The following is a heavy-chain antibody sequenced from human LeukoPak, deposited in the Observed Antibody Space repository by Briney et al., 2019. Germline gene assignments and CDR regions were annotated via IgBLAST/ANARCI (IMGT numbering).Heavy chain of an antibody. V-gene: IGHV4-59*08. D-gene: IGHD3-22*01. J-gene: IGHJ4*02. CDR3: ARHDYYDSIGGYFDY. CDR1: GGSNSSYY. CDR2: IYYSGST. Sequence: SETLSLTCTVSGGSNSSYYWSWIRQPPGKGLEWIGYIYYSGSTNYNPSLKSRVTISVDTSKNQFSLKLSSVTAADTAVYYCARHDYYDSIGGYFDYWGQGTLVTVSS.